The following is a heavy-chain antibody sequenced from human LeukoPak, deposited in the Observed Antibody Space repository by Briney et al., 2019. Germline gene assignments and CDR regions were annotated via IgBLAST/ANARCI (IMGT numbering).Heavy chain of an antibody. CDR1: GFTFSSYG. V-gene: IGHV3-30*03. CDR3: ARDRDYGGQADYFDC. D-gene: IGHD4-23*01. Sequence: GRSLRLSCAASGFTFSSYGMHWVRQAPGKGLEWVAVISYDGSNKYYADSVKGRFTISRDNSKNTLYLQMNSLRAEDTAVYYCARDRDYGGQADYFDCWGQGTLVTVSS. CDR2: ISYDGSNK. J-gene: IGHJ4*02.